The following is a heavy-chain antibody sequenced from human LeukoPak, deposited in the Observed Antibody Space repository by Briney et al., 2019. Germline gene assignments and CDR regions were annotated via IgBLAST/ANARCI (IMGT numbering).Heavy chain of an antibody. CDR3: AKGPSHYDSLTGYYLWPFDY. V-gene: IGHV3-23*01. CDR1: GFTFSSYA. Sequence: GGSLRLSCAASGFTFSSYAMSWVRQAPGKGLEWVSAISGSGGSTDYADSVRGRFTISRDNSKNTLYLQMNSLRAEDTAVYYCAKGPSHYDSLTGYYLWPFDYWGQGTLVTVSS. D-gene: IGHD3-9*01. J-gene: IGHJ4*02. CDR2: ISGSGGST.